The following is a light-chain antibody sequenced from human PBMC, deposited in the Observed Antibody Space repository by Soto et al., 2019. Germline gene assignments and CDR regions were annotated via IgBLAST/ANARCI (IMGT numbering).Light chain of an antibody. J-gene: IGKJ1*01. CDR2: DAS. CDR1: QSISSW. Sequence: GDRVTITCRASQSISSWLAWYQQKPGKAPKLLIYDASSLESGVPSRFSGSGSGTEFTLTISSLQPDDFATYYCQQYNSYSWTFGQGTKVDIK. CDR3: QQYNSYSWT. V-gene: IGKV1-5*01.